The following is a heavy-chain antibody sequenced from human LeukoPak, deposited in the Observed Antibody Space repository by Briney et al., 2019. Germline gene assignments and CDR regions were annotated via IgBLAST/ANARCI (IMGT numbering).Heavy chain of an antibody. D-gene: IGHD3-3*01. CDR3: ARDAYDFWSGYYNGYFDY. J-gene: IGHJ4*02. CDR2: ISSGSSTI. Sequence: PGGSLRLSCAASGFTFSRYNMNWVRQAPGKGLEWVSYISSGSSTIYYADSVRGRFTISRDNAKNSLYLQMNSLRAEDTAVYYCARDAYDFWSGYYNGYFDYWGQGTLVTVSS. V-gene: IGHV3-48*04. CDR1: GFTFSRYN.